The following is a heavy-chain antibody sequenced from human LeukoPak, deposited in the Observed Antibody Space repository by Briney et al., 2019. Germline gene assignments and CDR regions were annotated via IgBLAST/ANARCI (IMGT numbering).Heavy chain of an antibody. J-gene: IGHJ4*02. D-gene: IGHD6-13*01. CDR2: IHHSGST. Sequence: PSETLSLTCAVSGYSISSGYYWGWIRQPPGKGLEWIGSIHHSGSTYYNPSLKSRVTISVDTSKNQFSLKLSSVTAADTAVYYCARPYSSSWYYFDYWGQGTLVTVSS. V-gene: IGHV4-38-2*01. CDR3: ARPYSSSWYYFDY. CDR1: GYSISSGYY.